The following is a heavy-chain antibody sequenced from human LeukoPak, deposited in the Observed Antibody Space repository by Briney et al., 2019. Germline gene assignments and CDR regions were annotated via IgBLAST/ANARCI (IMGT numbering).Heavy chain of an antibody. CDR2: ISYDGSNK. V-gene: IGHV3-30*03. D-gene: IGHD6-6*01. Sequence: GGSLRLSCAASGFTFSSYGMHWVRQAPGKGLEWVAVISYDGSNKYYADSVKGRFTISRDNAKNTLYLQMNSLRAEDTAVYYCARVSSSTGGNVDYWGQGTLVTVSS. J-gene: IGHJ4*02. CDR3: ARVSSSTGGNVDY. CDR1: GFTFSSYG.